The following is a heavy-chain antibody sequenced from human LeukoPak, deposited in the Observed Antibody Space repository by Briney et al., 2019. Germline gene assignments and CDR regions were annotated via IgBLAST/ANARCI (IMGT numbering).Heavy chain of an antibody. D-gene: IGHD5-18*01. CDR3: ASLDTAHPSGVY. CDR1: TFAFTPGW. J-gene: IGHJ4*02. CDR2: IKRDGGEK. Sequence: GGSLRLSCEASTFAFTPGWMSWVRQAPGKGLEWVAMIKRDGGEKYYVDSVKGRFTISRDNAKKSLYLQMDSLRDEDTAVYYCASLDTAHPSGVYWGQGTLVTVSS. V-gene: IGHV3-7*01.